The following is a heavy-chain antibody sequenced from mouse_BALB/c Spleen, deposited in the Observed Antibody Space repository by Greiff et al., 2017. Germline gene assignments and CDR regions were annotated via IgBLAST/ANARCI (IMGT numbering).Heavy chain of an antibody. Sequence: EVKLMESGGGLVKPGGSLKLSCAASGFTFSSYAMSWVRQTPEKRLEWVASISSGGSTYYPDSVKGRFTISRDNARNILYLQMSSLRSEDTAMYYCARSYPYFDYWGQGTTLTVSS. V-gene: IGHV5-6-5*01. CDR3: ARSYPYFDY. D-gene: IGHD2-10*01. J-gene: IGHJ2*01. CDR2: ISSGGST. CDR1: GFTFSSYA.